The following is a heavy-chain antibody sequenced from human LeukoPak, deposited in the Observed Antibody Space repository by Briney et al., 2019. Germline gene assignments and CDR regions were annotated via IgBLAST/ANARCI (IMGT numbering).Heavy chain of an antibody. V-gene: IGHV1-18*01. CDR2: ISAYNGNT. D-gene: IGHD6-13*01. J-gene: IGHJ5*02. CDR1: GYTFTTYG. Sequence: ASVKVSCKASGYTFTTYGISWVRQAPGQGLEWMGWISAYNGNTKYAQNLWDRVTMTTDTSTDTAYMELRGLRSDDTAMYYCAREASTSWPNWFDPWGQGTLVTVSS. CDR3: AREASTSWPNWFDP.